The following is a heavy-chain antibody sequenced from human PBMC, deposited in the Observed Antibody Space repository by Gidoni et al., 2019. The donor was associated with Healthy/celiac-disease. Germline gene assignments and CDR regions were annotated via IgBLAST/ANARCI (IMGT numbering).Heavy chain of an antibody. J-gene: IGHJ3*02. CDR2: FVPGDSET. D-gene: IGHD3-22*01. V-gene: IGHV1-24*01. Sequence: QFQLVQSGAEVKKPGDSVNVSCKVSGYPLPDLSIHWVRQAPGKGLEWMGGFVPGDSETVYAQKCQGRVTMNEDTSTDTAYMELSSLRSEDTAVYYCATGRGRGTMIVVVSGDAFDIWGQGTMVTVSS. CDR1: GYPLPDLS. CDR3: ATGRGRGTMIVVVSGDAFDI.